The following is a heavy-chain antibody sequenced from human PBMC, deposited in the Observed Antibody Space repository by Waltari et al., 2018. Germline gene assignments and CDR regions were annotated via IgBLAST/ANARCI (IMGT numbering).Heavy chain of an antibody. D-gene: IGHD2-15*01. Sequence: QVQLQESGPGLVKPSETLSLTCTVSGGSISSYYWSWIRQPPGKGLEWIGYIYYSGSTNYNPSLKSRVTISVDTSKNQFSLKLSSVTTADTAVYYCARVDVVVVAATLQPNYYYYYMDVWGKGTTVTVSS. CDR3: ARVDVVVVAATLQPNYYYYYMDV. V-gene: IGHV4-59*01. CDR1: GGSISSYY. J-gene: IGHJ6*03. CDR2: IYYSGST.